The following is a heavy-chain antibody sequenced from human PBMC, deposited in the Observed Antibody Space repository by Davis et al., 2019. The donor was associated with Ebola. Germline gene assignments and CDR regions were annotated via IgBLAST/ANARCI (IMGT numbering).Heavy chain of an antibody. D-gene: IGHD6-13*01. Sequence: AASVKVSCKASGYTFTSYDINWVRQATGQGLEWMGWMNPNSGNTGYAQKLQGRVTMTTDISTSTAYMELRSLRSDDTAVYYCARDEVAAAGLEDSYYYYYGMDVWGQGTTVTVSS. V-gene: IGHV1-8*01. CDR1: GYTFTSYD. J-gene: IGHJ6*02. CDR2: MNPNSGNT. CDR3: ARDEVAAAGLEDSYYYYYGMDV.